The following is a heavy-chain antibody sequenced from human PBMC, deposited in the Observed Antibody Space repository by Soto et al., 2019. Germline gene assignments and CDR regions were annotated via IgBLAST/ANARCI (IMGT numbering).Heavy chain of an antibody. CDR3: ARVRGPSFYSDRSGLAIRFFDY. V-gene: IGHV4-61*08. CDR2: VYYSGST. J-gene: IGHJ4*02. Sequence: PSETLSLTCTVSGGSVSSGDYYWSWLRQSPRKGLEWIGYVYYSGSTNYNPALQSRVTVSVDTSKNQFSLRLTSVTAADTAVYYCARVRGPSFYSDRSGLAIRFFDYWGQGSLVTV. D-gene: IGHD3-22*01. CDR1: GGSVSSGDYY.